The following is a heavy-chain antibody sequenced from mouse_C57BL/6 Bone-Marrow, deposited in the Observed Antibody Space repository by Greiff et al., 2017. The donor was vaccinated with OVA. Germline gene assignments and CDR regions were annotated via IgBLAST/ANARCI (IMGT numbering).Heavy chain of an antibody. CDR1: GYTFTSYG. CDR2: IYPRSGNT. D-gene: IGHD3-2*02. Sequence: VQLQQSGAELARPGASVKLSCKASGYTFTSYGISWVKQRTGQGLEWIGEIYPRSGNTYYNEKFKGKATLTADKSSSTAYMELRSLTSEDSAVYFCARGSSGPHYFDYWGQGTTLTVSS. V-gene: IGHV1-81*01. J-gene: IGHJ2*01. CDR3: ARGSSGPHYFDY.